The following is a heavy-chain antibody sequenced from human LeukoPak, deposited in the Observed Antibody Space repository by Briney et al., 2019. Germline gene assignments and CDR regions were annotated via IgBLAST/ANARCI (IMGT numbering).Heavy chain of an antibody. J-gene: IGHJ4*02. D-gene: IGHD3-10*01. V-gene: IGHV1-24*01. CDR3: ATGSTMVRGVNSQPLFDY. CDR1: GYTLTELS. Sequence: GASVKVSCKVSGYTLTELSMHWVRQAPGKGLEWMGGFDPEDGETIYAQKFQRRVTMTEDTSTDTAYMELSSLRSEDTAVYYCATGSTMVRGVNSQPLFDYWGQGTLVTVSS. CDR2: FDPEDGET.